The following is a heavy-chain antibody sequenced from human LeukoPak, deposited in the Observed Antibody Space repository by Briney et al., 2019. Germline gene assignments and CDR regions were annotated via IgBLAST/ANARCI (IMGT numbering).Heavy chain of an antibody. CDR1: GGSIGSSSYY. D-gene: IGHD6-19*01. CDR3: ARQYSSGWPWFDP. V-gene: IGHV4-39*01. CDR2: IYYSGST. Sequence: SETLSLTCTVSGGSIGSSSYYWGWIRQPPGKGLEWICSIYYSGSTYYNPSLKSRVTISVDTSKNQFSLKLSSLTAADTAVYYCARQYSSGWPWFDPWGQGTLVTVSS. J-gene: IGHJ5*02.